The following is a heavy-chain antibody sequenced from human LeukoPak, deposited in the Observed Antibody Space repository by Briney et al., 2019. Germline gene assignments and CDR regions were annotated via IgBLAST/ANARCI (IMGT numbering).Heavy chain of an antibody. CDR1: GGSINTNY. D-gene: IGHD3-3*01. Sequence: SETLSLTCSVSGGSINTNYWNWIRQPPGGGVEWIGYIYYSGSTNYNPSLKSRVTVSVDTSKNQFSLKLSSVTAADTAAYYCAGSAPYYDFWSGYYYTPGYNWFDPWGQGTLVTVSS. V-gene: IGHV4-59*01. CDR3: AGSAPYYDFWSGYYYTPGYNWFDP. CDR2: IYYSGST. J-gene: IGHJ5*02.